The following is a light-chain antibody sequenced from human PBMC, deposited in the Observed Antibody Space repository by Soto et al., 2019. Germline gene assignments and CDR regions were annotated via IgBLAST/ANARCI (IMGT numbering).Light chain of an antibody. CDR3: SSYAGSNKYV. J-gene: IGLJ1*01. V-gene: IGLV2-8*02. Sequence: QSALTQPPSSTRSPGQSVTISCTGTSSDVGGYNYVSWYQQHPGKAPKLIIYEVSKRPSGVPDRFSGSKSGNTASLIVSGLQAEDEADYYCSSYAGSNKYVLGTGTKVTVL. CDR1: SSDVGGYNY. CDR2: EVS.